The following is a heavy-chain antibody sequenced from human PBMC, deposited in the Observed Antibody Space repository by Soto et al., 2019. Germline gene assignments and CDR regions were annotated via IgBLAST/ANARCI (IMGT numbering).Heavy chain of an antibody. CDR1: GGSISSSTYY. Sequence: QLQLQESGPGLVKPSETLALTCTVSGGSISSSTYYWGWIRQPPGKGLEWIGSIYYSGSTYYNPSLKSRVTISVDTSKNQFSLKLSSVTAADTAVYYCARPRLWLDGRDSDDYWGQGTLVTVSS. J-gene: IGHJ4*02. V-gene: IGHV4-39*01. CDR3: ARPRLWLDGRDSDDY. D-gene: IGHD6-19*01. CDR2: IYYSGST.